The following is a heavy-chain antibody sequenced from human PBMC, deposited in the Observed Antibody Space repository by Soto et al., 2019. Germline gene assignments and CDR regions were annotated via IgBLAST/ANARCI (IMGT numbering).Heavy chain of an antibody. J-gene: IGHJ5*02. CDR1: GYSFTSYW. V-gene: IGHV5-51*03. CDR3: ARRLPYYGSGNWFDP. CDR2: IYPGDSDT. D-gene: IGHD3-10*01. Sequence: EVQLVQSGAEVKKPGESLKISCKGSGYSFTSYWIGWLRQMPGKGLEWMGIIYPGDSDTRYSPSFQGQVTISADKSISSAYLQWSSLKASDTAMYYCARRLPYYGSGNWFDPWGQGTLVTVSS.